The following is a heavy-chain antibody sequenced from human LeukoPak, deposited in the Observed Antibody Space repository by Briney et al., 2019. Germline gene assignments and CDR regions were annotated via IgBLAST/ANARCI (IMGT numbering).Heavy chain of an antibody. V-gene: IGHV4-30-2*01. J-gene: IGHJ4*02. CDR1: GGSISSGGYS. CDR3: ARGGLIQLWVPFDY. CDR2: IYHSGST. D-gene: IGHD5-18*01. Sequence: SETLSLTCTASGGSISSGGYSWSWIRQPPGKGLEWIGYIYHSGSTYYNPSLKSRVTISVDRSKNQFSLKLSSVTAAGTAVYYCARGGLIQLWVPFDYWGQGTLVTVSS.